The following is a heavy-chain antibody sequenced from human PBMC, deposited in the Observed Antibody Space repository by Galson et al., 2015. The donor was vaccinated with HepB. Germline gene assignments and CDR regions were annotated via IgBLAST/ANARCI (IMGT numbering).Heavy chain of an antibody. V-gene: IGHV3-23*01. J-gene: IGHJ6*02. CDR1: GFTFSSYA. CDR2: ISGSGGST. D-gene: IGHD6-19*01. CDR3: AKEAVAGTKEPYYGMDV. Sequence: SLRLSCAASGFTFSSYAMSWVRQAPGKGLEWVSAISGSGGSTYYADSVKGRFTISRDNSKNTLYLQMNSLRAEDTAVYYCAKEAVAGTKEPYYGMDVWGQGTTVTVSS.